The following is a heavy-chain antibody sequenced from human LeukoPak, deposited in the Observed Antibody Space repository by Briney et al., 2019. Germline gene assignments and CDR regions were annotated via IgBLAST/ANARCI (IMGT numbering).Heavy chain of an antibody. V-gene: IGHV3-7*01. CDR3: ARGFDIVVVPAGIDY. Sequence: GGSLRLSCAASGFTFSSYWMSWVRQAPGKGLEWVANIKQDGSEKYYVDSVKGRFTISRDNAKNSLYLQMNSLRAEDTAVYYCARGFDIVVVPAGIDYWGQGTLVTVSS. CDR1: GFTFSSYW. D-gene: IGHD2-2*01. CDR2: IKQDGSEK. J-gene: IGHJ4*02.